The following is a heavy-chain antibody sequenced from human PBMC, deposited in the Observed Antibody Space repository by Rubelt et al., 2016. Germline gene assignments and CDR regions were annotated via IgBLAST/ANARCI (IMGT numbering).Heavy chain of an antibody. J-gene: IGHJ6*02. CDR2: INHSGNT. Sequence: QVQLQQWGAGLLKPSETLSLTCAVYGGSFLGYYWGWIRQPPGKGLEWIGEINHSGNTNYSPSLKSRVSASIDTSKKQFPRRLGPVTAADTAVYYCASNTKYGNWHGMNAWGQGTTVIVSS. CDR1: GGSFLGYY. V-gene: IGHV4-34*01. CDR3: ASNTKYGNWHGMNA. D-gene: IGHD1-1*01.